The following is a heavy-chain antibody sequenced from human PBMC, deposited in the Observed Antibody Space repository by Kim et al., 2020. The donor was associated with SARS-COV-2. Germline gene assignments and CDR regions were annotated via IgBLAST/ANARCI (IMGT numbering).Heavy chain of an antibody. CDR3: AKLVGATSFDY. D-gene: IGHD1-26*01. Sequence: YYAASVKGRFTISRDNSKNTLYLQMNSLRAEDTAVYYCAKLVGATSFDYWGQGTLVTVSS. V-gene: IGHV3-30*02. J-gene: IGHJ4*02.